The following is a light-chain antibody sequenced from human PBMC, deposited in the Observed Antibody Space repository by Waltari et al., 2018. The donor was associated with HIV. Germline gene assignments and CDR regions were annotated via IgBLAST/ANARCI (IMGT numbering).Light chain of an antibody. CDR1: ALPKQY. CDR2: KDS. Sequence: SSELTQPPSVSVSPGQTARITCSGDALPKQYAYWYQQKPGQAPVVMIYKDSERPSGIPERFSGSSSGTTVTLTISGVQAEDEADYYCQSADSSGTHYVFGTGTKVTVL. J-gene: IGLJ1*01. CDR3: QSADSSGTHYV. V-gene: IGLV3-25*03.